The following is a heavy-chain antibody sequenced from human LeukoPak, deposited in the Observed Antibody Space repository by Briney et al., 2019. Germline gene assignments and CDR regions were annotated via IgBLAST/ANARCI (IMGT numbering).Heavy chain of an antibody. CDR1: GGSISSYY. CDR3: ARWSSGWSNAFDL. D-gene: IGHD6-19*01. CDR2: IYYSGST. J-gene: IGHJ3*01. V-gene: IGHV4-59*01. Sequence: SETLSLTCTVSGGSISSYYWGWIRQPPGKGLEWIGYIYYSGSTNYNPSLKSRVTISVDTSKNQFSLKVTSVTAADTAVYYCARWSSGWSNAFDLWGQGTMVTVSS.